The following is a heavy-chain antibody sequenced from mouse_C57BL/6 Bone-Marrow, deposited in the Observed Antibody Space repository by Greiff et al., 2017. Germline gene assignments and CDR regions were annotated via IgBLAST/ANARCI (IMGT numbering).Heavy chain of an antibody. CDR3: ARPYYSNYWYFDV. D-gene: IGHD2-5*01. J-gene: IGHJ1*03. CDR2: IYPGSGST. V-gene: IGHV1-55*01. Sequence: QVQLQQSGAELVKPGASVKMSCKASGYTFTSYWITWVKQRPGQGLEWIGDIYPGSGSTNYNEKFKGKATLTVDKSSSTAYMQLSSLTSEDSAVYDCARPYYSNYWYFDVWGTGTTVTVTS. CDR1: GYTFTSYW.